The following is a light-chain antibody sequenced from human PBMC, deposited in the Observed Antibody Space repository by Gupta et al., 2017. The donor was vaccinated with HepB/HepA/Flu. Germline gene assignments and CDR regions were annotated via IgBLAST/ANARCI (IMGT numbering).Light chain of an antibody. CDR3: SSYTSSSKV. V-gene: IGLV2-14*03. CDR1: SSDVGGYNY. Sequence: QSALTQPASVSGSPGQSITISCTGTSSDVGGYNYVSWYQQHPGKAPKLIIHDVSNRPSGVSNRFSGSKSGNTASLTISGLQAEDEDDYYCSSYTSSSKVFGTGTKVTVL. J-gene: IGLJ1*01. CDR2: DVS.